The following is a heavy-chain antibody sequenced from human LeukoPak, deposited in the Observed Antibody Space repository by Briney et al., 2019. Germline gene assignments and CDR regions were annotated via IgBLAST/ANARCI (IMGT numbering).Heavy chain of an antibody. J-gene: IGHJ4*02. CDR2: ISYDGSNK. CDR1: GFTFSSYG. CDR3: AKVSGSGWYYFDY. V-gene: IGHV3-30*18. D-gene: IGHD6-19*01. Sequence: PGGSLRLSCAASGFTFSSYGMHWVRQAPGKGLEWVAVISYDGSNKYYADSVKGRFTISRDNSKNTLYLQMNRLRAEDTAVYYCAKVSGSGWYYFDYWGQGTLVTVSS.